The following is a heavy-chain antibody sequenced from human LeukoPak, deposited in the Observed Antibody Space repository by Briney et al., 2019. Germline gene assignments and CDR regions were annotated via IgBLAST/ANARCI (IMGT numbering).Heavy chain of an antibody. CDR2: VNPDTGNT. CDR1: GYSFTTFH. V-gene: IGHV1-8*03. D-gene: IGHD3/OR15-3a*01. Sequence: GASVKASCKAAGYSFTTFHINWVRQAPGQGPEWMGWVNPDTGNTGFAQKFQGRVTITQNSSVTTVYMELSSLTSEDTAVYYCARRGLVAGIYDLVYGFDLWGQGTMVTVSS. CDR3: ARRGLVAGIYDLVYGFDL. J-gene: IGHJ3*01.